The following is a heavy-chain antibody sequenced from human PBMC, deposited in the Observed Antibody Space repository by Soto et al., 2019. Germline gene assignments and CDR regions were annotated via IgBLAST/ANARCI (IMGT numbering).Heavy chain of an antibody. CDR2: IIPIFGTA. CDR1: GGTFSSYA. Sequence: QVQLVQSGAEVKKPGSSVKVSCKASGGTFSSYAISWVRQAPGQGLEWMGGIIPIFGTANYAQKFQGRVTITGDESTSTANRGLSSLRSEDTAVYYCARDGDSQEMPTKGGGRGLWDYWGQGTLVTVSS. J-gene: IGHJ4*02. V-gene: IGHV1-69*01. CDR3: ARDGDSQEMPTKGGGRGLWDY. D-gene: IGHD3-16*01.